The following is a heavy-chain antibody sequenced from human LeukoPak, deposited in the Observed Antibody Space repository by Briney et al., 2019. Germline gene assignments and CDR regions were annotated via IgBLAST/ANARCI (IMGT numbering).Heavy chain of an antibody. Sequence: ASVKVSCKASGYTFTGYCMHWVRQAPGQGLEWMGWINPNSGSTKYAQKLQGRVTMSTDTSTSTAYMELRSLRSDDTAVYYCARDGVSGVCNYWGQGTLVTVSS. D-gene: IGHD3-3*01. V-gene: IGHV1-18*04. J-gene: IGHJ4*02. CDR3: ARDGVSGVCNY. CDR2: INPNSGST. CDR1: GYTFTGYC.